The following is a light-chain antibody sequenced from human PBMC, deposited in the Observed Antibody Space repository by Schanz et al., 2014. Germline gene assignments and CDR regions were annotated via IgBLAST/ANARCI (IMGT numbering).Light chain of an antibody. V-gene: IGKV3-20*01. CDR2: GTT. J-gene: IGKJ1*01. CDR3: QQYGSSPLT. CDR1: QSVSSN. Sequence: EIVMTQSPATLSVSPGERATLSCRASQSVSSNLAWYQQKPGQAPRLLIYGTTNRATGIPDRFSGSGSGTDFTLTISRLEPEDFAVYYCQQYGSSPLTFGQGTKVEIK.